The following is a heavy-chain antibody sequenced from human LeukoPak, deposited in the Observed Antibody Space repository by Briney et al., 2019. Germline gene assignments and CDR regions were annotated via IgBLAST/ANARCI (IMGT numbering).Heavy chain of an antibody. CDR3: ARDPAYYDSSGYSQPVYWFDP. Sequence: GASVKVSCKASGYTFTGYYMHWVRQAPGQGLEWMGWINPNSGGTNYAQKFQGRVTMTRDTSISTAYMELSRLRSDDTAVYYCARDPAYYDSSGYSQPVYWFDPWGQGTLVTVSS. V-gene: IGHV1-2*02. J-gene: IGHJ5*02. CDR2: INPNSGGT. CDR1: GYTFTGYY. D-gene: IGHD3-22*01.